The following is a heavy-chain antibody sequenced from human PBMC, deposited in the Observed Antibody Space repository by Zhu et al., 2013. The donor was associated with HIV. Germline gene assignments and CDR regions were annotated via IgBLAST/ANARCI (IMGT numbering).Heavy chain of an antibody. CDR2: INPNSGGT. V-gene: IGHV1-2*02. D-gene: IGHD2-15*01. CDR3: ARGPERGYCSGGSCPPLDY. J-gene: IGHJ4*02. Sequence: QVQLVQSGAEVKKPGASVKVSCKASGYTFTGYYMHWVRQAPGQGLEWMGWINPNSGGTNYAQKFQGRVTMTRDTSISTAYMELSRLRSDDTAVYYCARGPERGYCSGGSCPPLDYWGQGNPWSTVSS. CDR1: GYTFTGYY.